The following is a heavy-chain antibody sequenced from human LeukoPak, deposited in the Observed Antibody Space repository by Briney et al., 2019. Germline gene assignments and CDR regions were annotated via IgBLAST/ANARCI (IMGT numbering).Heavy chain of an antibody. Sequence: ASVKVSCKASGYIFTSYGISWVRQAPGQGLDWMGWISTYNGHTNYAQKLQGRVTLTRDMSTSTDYLELSSLRSEDTAVYYCARDNSVRDEAWWFNPWGQGTLVTVSS. CDR1: GYIFTSYG. CDR3: ARDNSVRDEAWWFNP. V-gene: IGHV1-18*01. J-gene: IGHJ5*02. CDR2: ISTYNGHT. D-gene: IGHD5-24*01.